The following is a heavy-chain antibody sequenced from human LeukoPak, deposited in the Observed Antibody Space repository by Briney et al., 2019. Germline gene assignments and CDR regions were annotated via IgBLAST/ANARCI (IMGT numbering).Heavy chain of an antibody. CDR1: GFTFSSYA. CDR3: AKDQRELLDRPVYFDY. J-gene: IGHJ4*02. Sequence: PGGSLRLSCAASGFTFSSYAMSWVGQAPGKGVEGVSAISGSGGSTYYADFVKGRFTISRDNSKNTLYLQMNSLRAEDTAVYYCAKDQRELLDRPVYFDYWGQGTLVTVSS. V-gene: IGHV3-23*01. D-gene: IGHD1-26*01. CDR2: ISGSGGST.